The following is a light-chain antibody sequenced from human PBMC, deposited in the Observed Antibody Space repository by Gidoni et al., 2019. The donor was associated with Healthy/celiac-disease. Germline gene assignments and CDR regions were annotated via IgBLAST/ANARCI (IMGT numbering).Light chain of an antibody. Sequence: QSALTQPPSASGYPGQSVTISCTGTSSDVGGYNYVSWYQQYPGKSPKLMMYEVSKRPSGVPDRFSGSKSGNTASLTVSVLQAEDEADYYCSSYAGSNDVVFGGGTKLTVL. CDR1: SSDVGGYNY. V-gene: IGLV2-8*01. CDR2: EVS. J-gene: IGLJ2*01. CDR3: SSYAGSNDVV.